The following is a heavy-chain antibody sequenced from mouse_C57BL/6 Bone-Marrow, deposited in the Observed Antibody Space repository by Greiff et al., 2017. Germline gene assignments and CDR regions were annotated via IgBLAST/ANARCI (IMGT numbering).Heavy chain of an antibody. Sequence: VKLQQPGAELVMPGASVKLSCKASGYTFTSYWMHWVKQRPGQGLEWIGEIDPSDSYTNYNQKFKGKSTLTVDKSSSTAYTQLSSLTSEDSAVYYCARSTVVATDYFDYWGQGTTLTVSS. D-gene: IGHD1-1*01. V-gene: IGHV1-69*01. J-gene: IGHJ2*01. CDR3: ARSTVVATDYFDY. CDR1: GYTFTSYW. CDR2: IDPSDSYT.